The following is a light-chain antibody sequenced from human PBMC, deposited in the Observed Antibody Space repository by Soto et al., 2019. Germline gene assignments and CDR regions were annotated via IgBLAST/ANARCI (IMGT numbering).Light chain of an antibody. Sequence: QSVLTHPASVSGSRGQSMTISCTGTSSDVGNYKYVSWYQQHPGKAPKLMIYEVSNRPSGVSNRFSGSKSANTASLTISGLQAEDETDYYCFSYTSSGTYVFGTGTKVTV. CDR2: EVS. CDR3: FSYTSSGTYV. J-gene: IGLJ1*01. CDR1: SSDVGNYKY. V-gene: IGLV2-14*01.